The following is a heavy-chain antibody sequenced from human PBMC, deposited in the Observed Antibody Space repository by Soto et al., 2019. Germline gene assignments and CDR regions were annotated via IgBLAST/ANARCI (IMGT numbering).Heavy chain of an antibody. V-gene: IGHV4-34*01. CDR1: GGSFSGYY. CDR3: ARGWWFDP. Sequence: ASETLSLTCAVYGGSFSGYYWSWIRQPPGKGLEWIGEINHSGSTNYNPSLKSRVTISVDTSKNQFSLKLSSVTAADTAVYYCARGWWFDPWGQGTLVTVSS. CDR2: INHSGST. J-gene: IGHJ5*02.